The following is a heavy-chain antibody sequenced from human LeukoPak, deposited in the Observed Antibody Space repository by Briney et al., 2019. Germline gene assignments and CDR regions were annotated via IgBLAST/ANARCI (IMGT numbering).Heavy chain of an antibody. D-gene: IGHD6-25*01. J-gene: IGHJ4*02. Sequence: ASVKVSCKASGYSFTTFPIHWVRQAPGQAPEWVGWIHTGNGDTKYSRAFQDRVTTARDTPATTAFMELSSLRSEDTAVYYCARDAAGLLDHWGQGTLVTVSS. CDR3: ARDAAGLLDH. V-gene: IGHV1-3*04. CDR2: IHTGNGDT. CDR1: GYSFTTFP.